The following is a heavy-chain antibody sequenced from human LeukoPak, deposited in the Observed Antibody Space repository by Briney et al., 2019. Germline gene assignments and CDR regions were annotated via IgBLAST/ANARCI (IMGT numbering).Heavy chain of an antibody. Sequence: PGGSLRFSCAASGFTFSHYWMSWIRQAPGKGLKWAAHINEDGSDKYYVDSVKGRFTISRDNAKNSLYLQMNSLRAEDTAVYYCVSWAGKYYETSDYSLAPSNSWGQGTLVTVSS. CDR3: VSWAGKYYETSDYSLAPSNS. CDR2: INEDGSDK. CDR1: GFTFSHYW. V-gene: IGHV3-7*01. D-gene: IGHD3-22*01. J-gene: IGHJ4*02.